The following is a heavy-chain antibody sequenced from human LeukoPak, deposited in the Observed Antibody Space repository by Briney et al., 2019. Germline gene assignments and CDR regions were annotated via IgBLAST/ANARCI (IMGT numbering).Heavy chain of an antibody. CDR2: ISSTSTYI. V-gene: IGHV3-21*06. CDR3: ARAFIAARPRDYYGMDV. CDR1: GFTFSSYS. Sequence: GGSLRLSCAASGFTFSSYSRNWVRQAPGKGLEWVSSISSTSTYIYYADSVKGRFTISRDNAKNSLYLQMISLKAEDTAVYYCARAFIAARPRDYYGMDVWGQGTTVTVSS. D-gene: IGHD6-6*01. J-gene: IGHJ6*02.